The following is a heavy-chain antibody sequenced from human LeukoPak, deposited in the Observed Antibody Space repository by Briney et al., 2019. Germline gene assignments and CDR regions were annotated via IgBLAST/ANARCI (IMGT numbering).Heavy chain of an antibody. Sequence: GGSLRLSCAASGFSFSSYWMSWLRQAPGLGLEWVANIKQDGSEKFYVDSVKGRFTISRDNAKNSLFLQMNTLRAEDTAVYYCARDPYSSTWSYGMDVWGQGTTVTVSS. J-gene: IGHJ6*02. CDR2: IKQDGSEK. D-gene: IGHD6-6*01. V-gene: IGHV3-7*05. CDR1: GFSFSSYW. CDR3: ARDPYSSTWSYGMDV.